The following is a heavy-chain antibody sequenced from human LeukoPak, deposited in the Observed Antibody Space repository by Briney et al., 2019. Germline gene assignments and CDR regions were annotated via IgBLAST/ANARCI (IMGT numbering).Heavy chain of an antibody. J-gene: IGHJ3*02. Sequence: GGSLRLSCAASGFTFSSYGITWVRQAPGKGLEWVSTISATGGSTYYADSVKGRFTISRDNSKNTLYLQMNSLRAEDTAVYYCAQNYGDYFHASPIWGQGTLVTVSS. D-gene: IGHD4-17*01. V-gene: IGHV3-23*01. CDR1: GFTFSSYG. CDR3: AQNYGDYFHASPI. CDR2: ISATGGST.